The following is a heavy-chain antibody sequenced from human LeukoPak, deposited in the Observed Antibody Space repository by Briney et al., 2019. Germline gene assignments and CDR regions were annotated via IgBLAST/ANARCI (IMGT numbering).Heavy chain of an antibody. D-gene: IGHD3-10*01. CDR1: GFTFSSYA. J-gene: IGHJ3*02. CDR2: ISCSGGST. V-gene: IGHV3-23*01. Sequence: GGSLRLSYAASGFTFSSYAMSWVRQAPGKGLEWVSAISCSGGSTYYADSVKGRFTISRDNSKNTLYLQMNSLRAEDTAVYYCAKDIYGSGSYYTPDAFDIWGQGTMVTVSS. CDR3: AKDIYGSGSYYTPDAFDI.